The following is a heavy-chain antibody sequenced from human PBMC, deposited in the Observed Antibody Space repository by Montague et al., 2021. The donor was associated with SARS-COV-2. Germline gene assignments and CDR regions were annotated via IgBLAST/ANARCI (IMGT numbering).Heavy chain of an antibody. CDR1: GFDFTSSE. J-gene: IGHJ2*01. CDR3: AREAVGYSHGYPYWYFDL. V-gene: IGHV3-48*03. Sequence: SLRLSCAASGFDFTSSESNWVRQAPGKGLEWVSYISTSGTLPSYMDSVKGRFTIPRDNAKKSLYLQMDSLRAEDTAVYFCAREAVGYSHGYPYWYFDLWGRGTLVTVSS. CDR2: ISTSGTLP. D-gene: IGHD5-18*01.